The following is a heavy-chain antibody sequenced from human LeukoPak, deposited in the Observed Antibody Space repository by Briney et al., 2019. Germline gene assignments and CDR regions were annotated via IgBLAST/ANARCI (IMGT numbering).Heavy chain of an antibody. Sequence: GGSLRLSCAAAGFIVESTSMSWVRQAAGEGLEWVSFIFIGGRRYYADSVKGRFTISRDNSKNTLYLQMNSLRAEDTAVYYCAKYRTYYYDSSGRWGQGTLVTVSS. V-gene: IGHV3-53*01. CDR2: IFIGGRR. J-gene: IGHJ4*02. D-gene: IGHD3-22*01. CDR1: GFIVESTS. CDR3: AKYRTYYYDSSGR.